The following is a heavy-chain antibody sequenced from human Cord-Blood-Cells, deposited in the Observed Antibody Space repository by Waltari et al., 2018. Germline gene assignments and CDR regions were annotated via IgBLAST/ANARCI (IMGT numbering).Heavy chain of an antibody. CDR2: INPNSCGT. J-gene: IGHJ4*02. V-gene: IGHV1-2*02. CDR1: GYTFTGYY. Sequence: QVQLVQSGAEVKKPGASVKVSCKASGYTFTGYYMHCVRQAPGQGLEWMGWINPNSCGTNYAQKFQGRVTMTRDTSISTAYMELSRLRSDDTAVYYCARRAAVAGTAAPFDYWGQGTLVTVSS. CDR3: ARRAAVAGTAAPFDY. D-gene: IGHD6-19*01.